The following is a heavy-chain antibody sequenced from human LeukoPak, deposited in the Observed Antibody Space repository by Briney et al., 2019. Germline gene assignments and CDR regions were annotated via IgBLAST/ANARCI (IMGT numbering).Heavy chain of an antibody. J-gene: IGHJ4*02. CDR1: GFTFSSYW. CDR3: ARDLSIAAAGTFPRPIDY. Sequence: GGSLRLSCVASGFTFSSYWMHWVRQAPGKGLVWVSRINPGGSSTSYADSVQGRFTFSRDNAKNTLYLQMNSLRAEDTAVYYCARDLSIAAAGTFPRPIDYWGQGTLVTVSS. V-gene: IGHV3-74*01. D-gene: IGHD6-13*01. CDR2: INPGGSST.